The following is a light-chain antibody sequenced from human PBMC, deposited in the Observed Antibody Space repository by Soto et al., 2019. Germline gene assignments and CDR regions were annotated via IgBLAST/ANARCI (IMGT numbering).Light chain of an antibody. CDR2: GAS. J-gene: IGKJ2*01. V-gene: IGKV1-9*01. CDR1: QRISTV. CDR3: QQLNRYPYT. Sequence: DIQLTQSPSFLSASVGDRVTITCRASQRISTVLAWYQQKPGNAPKLLIYGASTLQGGVPPRFSGSGSGTDFTLTISSLQPEDCATYFCQQLNRYPYTFGQGTKLEI.